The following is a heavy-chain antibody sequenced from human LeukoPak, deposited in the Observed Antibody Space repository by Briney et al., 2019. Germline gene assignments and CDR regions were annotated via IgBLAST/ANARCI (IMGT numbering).Heavy chain of an antibody. Sequence: GGSLRLSCAASGFTFSSYGMHWVRQAPGKGLEWVAFIRYDGSNKYYADSVKGRFTISRDNSKNTLYLQMNSLRAEDTAVYYCAKLGEGGYSYDYLPYYFDYWGQGTLVTVSS. J-gene: IGHJ4*02. CDR1: GFTFSSYG. CDR3: AKLGEGGYSYDYLPYYFDY. D-gene: IGHD5-18*01. V-gene: IGHV3-30*02. CDR2: IRYDGSNK.